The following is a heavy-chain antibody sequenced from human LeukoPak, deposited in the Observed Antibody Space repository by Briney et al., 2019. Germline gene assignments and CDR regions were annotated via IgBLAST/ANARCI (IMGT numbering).Heavy chain of an antibody. CDR1: GFTFRNFW. CDR2: INPDGSTT. Sequence: GGSLRLSCAASGFTFRNFWMSWVRQAPGKGRGGVAIINPDGSTTGYVDSVKGRFTISRDNAKNSLCLQLNSLRAEDTAVYYCVRDPGWGSFDIWGQGTMVTVSS. CDR3: VRDPGWGSFDI. J-gene: IGHJ3*02. V-gene: IGHV3-7*01. D-gene: IGHD3-16*01.